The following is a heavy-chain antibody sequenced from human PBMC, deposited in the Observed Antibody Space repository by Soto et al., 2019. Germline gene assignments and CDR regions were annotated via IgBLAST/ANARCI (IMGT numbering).Heavy chain of an antibody. CDR2: MNPNSGNA. V-gene: IGHV1-8*01. J-gene: IGHJ4*02. D-gene: IGHD4-17*01. CDR3: ARGFSYGDYPFDY. Sequence: GASVKVSCKASGYTFTSYDINCVRQATGQGLEWMGWMNPNSGNAGYAQKFQGRVTMTRNTSISTAYMELSSLRSEDTAVYYCARGFSYGDYPFDYWGQGTLVTVSS. CDR1: GYTFTSYD.